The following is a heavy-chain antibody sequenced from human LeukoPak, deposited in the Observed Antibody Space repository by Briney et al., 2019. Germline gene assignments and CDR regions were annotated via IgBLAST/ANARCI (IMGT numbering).Heavy chain of an antibody. CDR2: INWNGGST. CDR1: GFTFDDYG. Sequence: PGGSLRLSCAASGFTFDDYGMSWVRQAPGKGLEWVSGINWNGGSTGYADSVKGRFTISRDNAKNSLYLQMNSLRAEDTALYYCARVGGYGSSGYYSYFDYWGQGTLVTVSS. CDR3: ARVGGYGSSGYYSYFDY. V-gene: IGHV3-20*04. J-gene: IGHJ4*02. D-gene: IGHD3-22*01.